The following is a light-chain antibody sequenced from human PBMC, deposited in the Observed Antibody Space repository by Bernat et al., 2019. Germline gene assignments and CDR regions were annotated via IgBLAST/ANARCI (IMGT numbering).Light chain of an antibody. V-gene: IGLV2-14*03. J-gene: IGLJ1*01. Sequence: QSALTQPASVSGSPGQSITISCTGTSSDIGGYNYVSWYQQHPGKAPKLIIYDVNIRPSGVSNRFSSSKSGNTASLTISELQAEDEADYYCSSYTSGGSYVFAAGTKVTAL. CDR1: SSDIGGYNY. CDR2: DVN. CDR3: SSYTSGGSYV.